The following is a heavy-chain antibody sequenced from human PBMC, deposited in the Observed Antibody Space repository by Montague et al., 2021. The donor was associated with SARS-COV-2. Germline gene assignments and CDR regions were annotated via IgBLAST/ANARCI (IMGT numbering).Heavy chain of an antibody. CDR1: DVSLSSSTW. CDR2: TYLSGFT. V-gene: IGHV4-4*02. D-gene: IGHD3/OR15-3a*01. Sequence: SETLSLTCVVSDVSLSSSTWWSWVRQSPGKGLEWVEETYLSGFTQYNPSVKSRVTISLDDSRSQFSLRLTSVTAADTAVYFCARGGLGNRGFDYWGQGALVTVSS. CDR3: ARGGLGNRGFDY. J-gene: IGHJ4*02.